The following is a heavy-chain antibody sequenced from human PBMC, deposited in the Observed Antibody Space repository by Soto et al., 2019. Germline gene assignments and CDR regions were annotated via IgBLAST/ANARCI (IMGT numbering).Heavy chain of an antibody. Sequence: GGSLRLSCAASGFTFSSYWMSWVRQAPGKGLEWVANIKQDGSEKYYVDSVKGRFTISRDDAKNSVYLQLNSLRNDDTALYYCVRDRDWAFDVWGQGTMVTVSS. CDR3: VRDRDWAFDV. D-gene: IGHD3-9*01. J-gene: IGHJ3*01. CDR1: GFTFSSYW. V-gene: IGHV3-7*01. CDR2: IKQDGSEK.